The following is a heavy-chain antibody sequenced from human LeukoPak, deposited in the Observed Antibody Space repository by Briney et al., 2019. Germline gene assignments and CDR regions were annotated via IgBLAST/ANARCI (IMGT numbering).Heavy chain of an antibody. V-gene: IGHV3-72*01. CDR3: ARGHSGTSDRLDP. D-gene: IGHD1-26*01. Sequence: PGGSLRLSCAASGFTFSDHYMDWVRQAPGKGLEWVGRIRNRVDSYTTEYAASVKGRFSISRDESKNSLYLQMNSLKIEDTAVYFCARGHSGTSDRLDPWGQGTLVTVSS. J-gene: IGHJ5*02. CDR2: IRNRVDSYTT. CDR1: GFTFSDHY.